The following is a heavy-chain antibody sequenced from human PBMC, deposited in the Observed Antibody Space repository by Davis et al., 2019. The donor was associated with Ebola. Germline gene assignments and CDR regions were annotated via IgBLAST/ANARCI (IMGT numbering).Heavy chain of an antibody. CDR3: ARGTCSGGSCYSAYYYGMDV. V-gene: IGHV3-74*01. CDR2: INSDGSST. Sequence: PGGSGLSCAASGFTFSSYWMHWVRQAPGKGLVWVSRINSDGSSTSYADSVKGRFTISRDNAKNTLYLQMNSLRAEDTAVYYCARGTCSGGSCYSAYYYGMDVWGQGTTVTVSS. CDR1: GFTFSSYW. D-gene: IGHD2-15*01. J-gene: IGHJ6*02.